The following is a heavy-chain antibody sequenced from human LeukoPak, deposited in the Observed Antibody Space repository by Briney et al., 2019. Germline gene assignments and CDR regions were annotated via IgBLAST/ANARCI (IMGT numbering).Heavy chain of an antibody. J-gene: IGHJ4*02. CDR1: GGSLSGYY. CDR2: ISHRGGT. D-gene: IGHD2-21*01. Sequence: SETLSLTCVVSGGSLSGYYLTWIRQAPGKGLEWIGDISHRGGTAYNPSLKSRASVSLDTSKNQFSFYVTSVTAADTAVYFCARFADSEPIDTWGQGTLVTVSS. V-gene: IGHV4-34*01. CDR3: ARFADSEPIDT.